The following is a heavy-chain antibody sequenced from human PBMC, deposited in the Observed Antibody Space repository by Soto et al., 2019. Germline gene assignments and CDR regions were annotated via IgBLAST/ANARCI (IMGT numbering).Heavy chain of an antibody. CDR2: IYYSGST. CDR3: ARDGLQSGYGMDV. V-gene: IGHV4-31*03. CDR1: GGSISSGGYY. Sequence: QVQLQESGPGLVKPSQTLSLTCTVSGGSISSGGYYWSWIRQHPGKGLEWIGYIYYSGSTYYNPSLKSRVTISVDTSKNQFSLKLSSVTAADTVVYYCARDGLQSGYGMDVWGQGTTVTVSS. J-gene: IGHJ6*02. D-gene: IGHD2-15*01.